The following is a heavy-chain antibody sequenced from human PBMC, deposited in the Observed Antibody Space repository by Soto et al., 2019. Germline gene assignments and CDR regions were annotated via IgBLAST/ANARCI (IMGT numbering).Heavy chain of an antibody. Sequence: HVQLLQSVAEVKKPGSSVKVSCKASGYTFTGYYMHWVRQAPGQGLEWMGWINPNSGGTNYSQKFQGWVTMTRDTSISTAYMELSRLRSDDTAVYYCARSVAGRGVYYYYGMDVWGQGTTVTVSS. J-gene: IGHJ6*02. V-gene: IGHV1-2*04. CDR2: INPNSGGT. CDR3: ARSVAGRGVYYYYGMDV. D-gene: IGHD1-1*01. CDR1: GYTFTGYY.